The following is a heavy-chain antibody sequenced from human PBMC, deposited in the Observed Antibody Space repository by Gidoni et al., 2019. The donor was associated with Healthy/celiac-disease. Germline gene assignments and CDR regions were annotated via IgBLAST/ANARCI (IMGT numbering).Heavy chain of an antibody. V-gene: IGHV3-49*03. CDR1: GFTFGDYA. CDR3: TRAYDYVWAEGAFEI. J-gene: IGHJ3*02. Sequence: EVQLVESGGGLVQPGRSLRLSCTASGFTFGDYAMSWFRQAPGKGLEWVGFIRSKAYGGTTEYAASVKGRFTISRDDSKSIAYLQMNSLKTEDTAVYYCTRAYDYVWAEGAFEIWGQGTMVTVSS. D-gene: IGHD3-16*01. CDR2: IRSKAYGGTT.